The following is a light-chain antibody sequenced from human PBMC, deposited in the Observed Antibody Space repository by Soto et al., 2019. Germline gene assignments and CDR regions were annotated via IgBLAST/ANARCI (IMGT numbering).Light chain of an antibody. V-gene: IGLV2-14*01. CDR2: EVT. Sequence: QSALTQPASVSGSPGQSITISCTGTSSDVGGHNFVSWYQQHPGKAPKLIIYEVTHRPSGVSDRFSGSKSGNTASLTISGLQAEDEADYYCNSYTSTFTWVFGGGTKLTVL. CDR1: SSDVGGHNF. J-gene: IGLJ2*01. CDR3: NSYTSTFTWV.